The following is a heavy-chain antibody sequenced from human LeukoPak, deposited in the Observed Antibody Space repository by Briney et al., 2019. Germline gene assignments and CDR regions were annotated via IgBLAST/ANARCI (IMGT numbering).Heavy chain of an antibody. CDR2: IYPGDSDT. D-gene: IGHD2-2*02. J-gene: IGHJ3*02. Sequence: GESLKISCKGSGYSFTSYWIGWVRQMAGKGLEWMGIIYPGDSDTRYSPSFQGQVTISADKSISTAYLQWSSLKASDTAMYYCARPYCSSTSCYREAFDIWGQGTMVTVSS. CDR1: GYSFTSYW. V-gene: IGHV5-51*01. CDR3: ARPYCSSTSCYREAFDI.